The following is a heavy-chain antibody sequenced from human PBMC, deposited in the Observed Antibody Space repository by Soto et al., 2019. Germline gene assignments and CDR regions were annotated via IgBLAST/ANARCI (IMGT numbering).Heavy chain of an antibody. CDR3: AWGAGEVRGDF. CDR1: SGSISGSY. CDR2: IFHSGNT. V-gene: IGHV4-59*01. D-gene: IGHD3-3*01. Sequence: PSETLSLTCSVSSGSISGSYWTLIRQPPGKGLEWIGYIFHSGNTNYNPSLKSRVTISVDTSKNQFSLRLSSVTAADTAVYYCAWGAGEVRGDFWCQGNLVTVSS. J-gene: IGHJ4*02.